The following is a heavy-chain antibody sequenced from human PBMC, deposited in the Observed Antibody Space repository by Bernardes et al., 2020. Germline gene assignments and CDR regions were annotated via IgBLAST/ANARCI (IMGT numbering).Heavy chain of an antibody. CDR3: ARDRYSSGSVFDY. CDR2: ISSTSRYI. CDR1: GFTFSSST. V-gene: IGHV3-21*01. Sequence: GASLRLSCAASGFTFSSSTLSWVRQAPGKGLELVSSISSTSRYIYYADSMKGRFTISRDNAKNSMFLQMNSLRAEDTAVYYCARDRYSSGSVFDYWGQGTLVTVSS. D-gene: IGHD6-25*01. J-gene: IGHJ4*02.